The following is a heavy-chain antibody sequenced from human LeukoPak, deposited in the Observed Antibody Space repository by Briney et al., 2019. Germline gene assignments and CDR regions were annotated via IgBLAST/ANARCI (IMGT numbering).Heavy chain of an antibody. CDR1: GGSVSSYY. CDR2: LSHSGSS. V-gene: IGHV4-59*02. D-gene: IGHD2-2*01. CDR3: ARARYANAWYAFDI. J-gene: IGHJ3*02. Sequence: SETLSLTCTVAGGSVSSYYWSWIRRPPGRGLEWIAYLSHSGSSDSNPSLTSRVTTLVDTSKNQFSLKLTSVTAADTAVYYCARARYANAWYAFDIWGHGTMVTVSS.